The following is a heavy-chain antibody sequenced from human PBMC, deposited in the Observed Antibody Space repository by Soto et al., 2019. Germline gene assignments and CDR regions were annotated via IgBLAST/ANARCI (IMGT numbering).Heavy chain of an antibody. V-gene: IGHV4-61*08. J-gene: IGHJ5*02. CDR2: IYYSGGT. CDR3: TREKSVENSFDP. CDR1: GGPPATGGFF. Sequence: PSESPSLTYNRFGGPPATGGFFHISVPPPPGKGLEWLGYIYYSGGTNYNPSLKSRVTISLDKSKSQFSLRLISVTAADTAVLYCTREKSVENSFDPWGHGTRV.